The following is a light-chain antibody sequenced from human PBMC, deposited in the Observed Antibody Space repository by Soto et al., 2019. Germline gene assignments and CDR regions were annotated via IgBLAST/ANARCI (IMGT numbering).Light chain of an antibody. Sequence: QSALTQPASVSGSPGQSITISCTGTSSDVGGYTYVSWYQQHPGKAPKLMIFEVNNRPSGVSNRFSGSKSANTASLTISGLQAEDEADYYCSSYTSISTVVFGGGTKLTVL. J-gene: IGLJ3*02. CDR1: SSDVGGYTY. CDR3: SSYTSISTVV. V-gene: IGLV2-14*01. CDR2: EVN.